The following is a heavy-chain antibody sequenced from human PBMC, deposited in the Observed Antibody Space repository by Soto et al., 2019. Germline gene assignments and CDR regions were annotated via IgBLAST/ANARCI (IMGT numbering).Heavy chain of an antibody. D-gene: IGHD1-1*01. Sequence: QVRLQEWGPGLVKPSQTLSLKCSVSGGSITTGGRYWSWIRQLPGKGLEWIGDIYYSGNTYYNASLKRRVTISVEAAKNQFFLILSSVTAADTAVYYSAQALVFTGGDGFDIWGQGRLVTVSS. CDR3: AQALVFTGGDGFDI. J-gene: IGHJ3*02. CDR1: GGSITTGGRY. V-gene: IGHV4-31*02. CDR2: IYYSGNT.